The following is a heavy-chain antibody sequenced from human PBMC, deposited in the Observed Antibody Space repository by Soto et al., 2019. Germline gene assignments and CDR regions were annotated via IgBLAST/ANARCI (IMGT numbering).Heavy chain of an antibody. J-gene: IGHJ4*02. D-gene: IGHD6-13*01. Sequence: QVQLVQSGAEVKKPGASVKVSCKASGYTFTSYYMHWVRQAPGQGLEWMGIINPSGGSTSYAQKFRGRVTRTRDTSTSTVYMGLSSLRSEDTAVYYCARVEGSSWYDYWGQGTLVTVSS. CDR3: ARVEGSSWYDY. CDR1: GYTFTSYY. CDR2: INPSGGST. V-gene: IGHV1-46*01.